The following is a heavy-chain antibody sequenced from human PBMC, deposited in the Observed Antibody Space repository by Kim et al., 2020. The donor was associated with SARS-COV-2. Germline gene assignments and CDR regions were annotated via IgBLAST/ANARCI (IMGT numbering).Heavy chain of an antibody. D-gene: IGHD3-10*01. CDR3: ATMAHVWFGELLFSDY. V-gene: IGHV3-23*01. Sequence: DSVKGRFTISRDNSKNTLYLQRNSMGAEETAVYYCATMAHVWFGELLFSDYWGQGTLVTVSS. J-gene: IGHJ4*02.